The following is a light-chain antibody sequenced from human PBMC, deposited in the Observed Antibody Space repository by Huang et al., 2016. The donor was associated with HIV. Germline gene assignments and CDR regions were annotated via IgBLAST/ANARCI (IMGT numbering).Light chain of an antibody. V-gene: IGKV1-39*01. Sequence: DIQMDQSPSSLSASVGDRATITCRASQSISNYLNWYQQKPGKAPNLLIYGTSNLQSGVPSRFSGRGSGTDFTLTISGLQPDDSATYYCQQSYNTVYTFGQGTKLEI. CDR3: QQSYNTVYT. CDR1: QSISNY. CDR2: GTS. J-gene: IGKJ2*01.